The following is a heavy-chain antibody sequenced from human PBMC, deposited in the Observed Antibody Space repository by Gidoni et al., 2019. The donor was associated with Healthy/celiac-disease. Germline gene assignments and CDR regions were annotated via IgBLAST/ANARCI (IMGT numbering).Heavy chain of an antibody. CDR1: GFTFSSYW. Sequence: EVQLVESGGGLVQPGGSLRLSCAASGFTFSSYWMSWVRQAPGKGLEWVANIKQDGSEKYYVDSVKGRFTISRDNAKNSLYLQMNSLRAEDTAVYYCAREAYCGGDCYPIDYWGQGTLVTVSS. J-gene: IGHJ4*02. CDR2: IKQDGSEK. V-gene: IGHV3-7*01. CDR3: AREAYCGGDCYPIDY. D-gene: IGHD2-21*02.